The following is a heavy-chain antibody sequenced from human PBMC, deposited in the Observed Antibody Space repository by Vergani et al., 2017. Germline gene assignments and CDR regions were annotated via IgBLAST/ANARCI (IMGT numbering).Heavy chain of an antibody. CDR1: GGTFSSYA. CDR3: ARAPLTTVVRGAYWYFDL. V-gene: IGHV1-69*01. CDR2: IIPIFGTA. D-gene: IGHD4-23*01. J-gene: IGHJ2*01. Sequence: QVQLVQSGAEVKKPGSSVKVSCKASGGTFSSYAISWVRQAPGQGLEWMGGIIPIFGTANYAQTFQGRVTITADESTSTAYMELRSLGSDDTAVYYCARAPLTTVVRGAYWYFDLWGRGTLVTVSS.